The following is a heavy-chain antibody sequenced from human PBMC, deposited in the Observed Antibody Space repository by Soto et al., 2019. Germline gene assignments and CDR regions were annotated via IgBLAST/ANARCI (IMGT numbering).Heavy chain of an antibody. V-gene: IGHV3-30*18. D-gene: IGHD1-26*01. CDR2: ISNDGNNK. J-gene: IGHJ4*02. CDR3: AKGVNLVGASVFDY. Sequence: PGWSLRLSCAASGFTFSINDMHWVRQAPGRGLEWVAVISNDGNNKYYADSVKRRFTLTRDNSKNMVYLQMDSLRVEDTAVYFCAKGVNLVGASVFDYWGQGTLGTVSS. CDR1: GFTFSIND.